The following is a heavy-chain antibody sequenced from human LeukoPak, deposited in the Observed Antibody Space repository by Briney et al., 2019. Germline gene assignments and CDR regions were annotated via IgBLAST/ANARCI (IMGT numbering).Heavy chain of an antibody. V-gene: IGHV3-23*01. CDR2: ISGSGGST. D-gene: IGHD3-10*01. Sequence: GGSLRLSCAASGFTFSSYAMSWVRQAPGKGLEWVSAISGSGGSTYYADSVKGRFTISRDNSKNTLYLQMNSLRTEDTAAYYCARVFDSESQAYCYYMDVWGKGTTVTISS. CDR3: ARVFDSESQAYCYYMDV. CDR1: GFTFSSYA. J-gene: IGHJ6*03.